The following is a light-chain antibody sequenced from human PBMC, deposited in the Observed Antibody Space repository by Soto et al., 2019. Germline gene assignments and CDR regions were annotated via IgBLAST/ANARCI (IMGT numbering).Light chain of an antibody. Sequence: EIVLTQSPDTLSLSPGERATLSCRASQSVSSSYLAWYQQKPGQAPRLLIYGASRRATGIPDRFSGSGSGTDFTLTISRMEPDDFAVYYCQQYGSSPRTFGQGTKVEIK. CDR2: GAS. V-gene: IGKV3-20*01. CDR3: QQYGSSPRT. J-gene: IGKJ1*01. CDR1: QSVSSSY.